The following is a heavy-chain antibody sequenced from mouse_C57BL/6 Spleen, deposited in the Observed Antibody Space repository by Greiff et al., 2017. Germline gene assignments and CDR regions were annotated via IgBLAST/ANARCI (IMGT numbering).Heavy chain of an antibody. CDR1: GFTFSSYA. CDR3: ARDDYGSSFFDY. J-gene: IGHJ2*01. V-gene: IGHV5-4*01. D-gene: IGHD1-1*01. CDR2: ISDGGSYT. Sequence: EVLLVESGGGLVKPGGSLKLSCAASGFTFSSYAMSWVRQTPEKRLEWVATISDGGSYTYYPDNVKGRITISRDNAKNNMYLQMSQLTSEDTAMYYCARDDYGSSFFDYWGQGTTLTVSS.